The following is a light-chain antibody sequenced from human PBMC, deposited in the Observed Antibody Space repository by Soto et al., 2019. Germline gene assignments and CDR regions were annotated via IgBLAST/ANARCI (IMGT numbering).Light chain of an antibody. CDR3: AVWDDSLNGRV. CDR2: SND. CDR1: SSNIGATA. J-gene: IGLJ3*02. Sequence: QSVLTQPPSASGTPGQRVTISCSGSSSNIGATAVNWYQQFPRTAPKVLIYSNDQRPSGVPGRFSGSKSGTSASLAISGLQSEDEADYYCAVWDDSLNGRVFGGGTKLTVL. V-gene: IGLV1-44*01.